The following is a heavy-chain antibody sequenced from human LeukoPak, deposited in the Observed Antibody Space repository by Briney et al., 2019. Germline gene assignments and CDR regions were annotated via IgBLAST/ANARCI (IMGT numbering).Heavy chain of an antibody. D-gene: IGHD3-22*01. CDR3: ASLYDSSGYGY. Sequence: GGSLRLSCAASGFTFSSHEMNWVRQAPGKGLEWVSYISSSGSTIYYADSVKGRFTISRDNAKNSLYLQMNSLRAEDTAVYYCASLYDSSGYGYWGQGTLVTVSS. CDR2: ISSSGSTI. CDR1: GFTFSSHE. J-gene: IGHJ4*02. V-gene: IGHV3-48*03.